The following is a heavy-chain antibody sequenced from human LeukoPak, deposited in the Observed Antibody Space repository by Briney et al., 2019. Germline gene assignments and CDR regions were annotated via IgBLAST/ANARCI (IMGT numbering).Heavy chain of an antibody. D-gene: IGHD2-15*01. CDR3: ARDACSGGSCYLSWFDP. V-gene: IGHV1-69*13. CDR2: IIPIFGTA. J-gene: IGHJ5*02. CDR1: RGTFSSYA. Sequence: GASVKVSCKASRGTFSSYAISWVRQAPGQGLEWMGGIIPIFGTANYAQKFQGRVTITADESTSTAYMELSSLRSEDTAVYYCARDACSGGSCYLSWFDPWGQGTLVTVSS.